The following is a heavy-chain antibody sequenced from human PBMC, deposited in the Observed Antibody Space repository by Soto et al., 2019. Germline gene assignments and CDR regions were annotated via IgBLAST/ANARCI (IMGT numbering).Heavy chain of an antibody. CDR3: AREVGRGSGSYYLDY. CDR1: GFTFSMYW. CDR2: INGDGTDT. D-gene: IGHD3-16*01. V-gene: IGHV3-74*03. Sequence: EVQLVESGGGLGQPGGSLRLSCAASGFTFSMYWMHWVRQAPGKGLLWVSRINGDGTDTTYADSVKGRFTISRDNAKNTVYLQMNGLRAEDTAVYYCAREVGRGSGSYYLDYWGQENLVTVSS. J-gene: IGHJ4*02.